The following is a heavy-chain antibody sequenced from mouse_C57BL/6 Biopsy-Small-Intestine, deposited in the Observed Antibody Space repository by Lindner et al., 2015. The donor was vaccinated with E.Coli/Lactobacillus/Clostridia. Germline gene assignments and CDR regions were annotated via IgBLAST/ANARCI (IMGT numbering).Heavy chain of an antibody. CDR1: GYAFRNSW. Sequence: VQLQESGPELVKPGASVKISCKASGYAFRNSWMNWVKKRPGEGLEWIGRIYPGDGDTNYNGKFKGKATLTADKSSSTAYMQLSSLTSEDSAVYFCARRSTGFDYWGQGTILTVSS. CDR3: ARRSTGFDY. CDR2: IYPGDGDT. J-gene: IGHJ2*01. D-gene: IGHD5-1*01. V-gene: IGHV1-82*01.